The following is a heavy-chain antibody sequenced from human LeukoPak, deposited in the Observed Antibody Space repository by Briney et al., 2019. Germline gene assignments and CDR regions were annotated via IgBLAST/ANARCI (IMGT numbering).Heavy chain of an antibody. D-gene: IGHD2-2*01. V-gene: IGHV1-69*13. CDR1: GGTFSSYA. Sequence: ASVEVSCKASGGTFSSYAISWVRQAPGQGLEWMGGIIPIFGTANYAQKFQGRVTITADESTSTAYMELSSLRSEDTAVYYCARGYCSSTSCYAGHFDYWGQGTLVTVSS. CDR2: IIPIFGTA. CDR3: ARGYCSSTSCYAGHFDY. J-gene: IGHJ4*02.